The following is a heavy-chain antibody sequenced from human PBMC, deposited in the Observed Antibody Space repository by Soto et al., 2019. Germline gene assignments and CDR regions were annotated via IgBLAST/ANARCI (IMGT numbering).Heavy chain of an antibody. D-gene: IGHD3-10*01. CDR1: GGSISSSGYY. Sequence: QVQLQESGPGLVKPSQTLSLTCTVSGGSISSSGYYWSWIRQPPGKGLEWIGSFYYSGSTRYSPSLKSLLCISIDTSKDQFSLKLSSVTSADTAIYYCARGSYGSGSYFQAYFDLWGQGNMVSVSP. CDR3: ARGSYGSGSYFQAYFDL. J-gene: IGHJ4*02. V-gene: IGHV4-31*01. CDR2: FYYSGST.